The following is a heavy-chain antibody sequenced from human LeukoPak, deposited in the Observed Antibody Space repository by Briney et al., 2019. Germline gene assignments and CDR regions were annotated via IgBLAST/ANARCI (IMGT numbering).Heavy chain of an antibody. J-gene: IGHJ4*02. CDR1: GFTFDNAW. CDR2: IKSKTDGGTI. V-gene: IGHV3-15*01. CDR3: TTAPLTGFGGSWYVDY. D-gene: IGHD6-13*01. Sequence: KPGGSLRLSCAASGFTFDNAWMNWVRQAPGKGLEWVGRIKSKTDGGTIAYAAPVKGRFTISRDDSKSTLYLQMNSLKTEDTAVYYCTTAPLTGFGGSWYVDYWGQGTLVSVSS.